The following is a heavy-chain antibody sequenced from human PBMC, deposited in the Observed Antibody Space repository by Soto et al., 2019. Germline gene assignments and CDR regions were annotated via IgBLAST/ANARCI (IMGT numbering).Heavy chain of an antibody. D-gene: IGHD1-26*01. CDR1: GFTFISYA. CDR2: ISGSGDST. V-gene: IGHV3-23*01. Sequence: EVQLLESGGGLVQPGASLRLSCAASGFTFISYAMRWVRQAPVKGLEWVSAISGSGDSTYYADSVKGRFTISRDNSKNTLYLQMNSLRAEDTAVYYCARRGSGSYYDYWGQGTLVTVS. J-gene: IGHJ4*02. CDR3: ARRGSGSYYDY.